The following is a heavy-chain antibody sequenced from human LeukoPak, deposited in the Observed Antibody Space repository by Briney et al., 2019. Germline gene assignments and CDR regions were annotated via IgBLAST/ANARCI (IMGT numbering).Heavy chain of an antibody. CDR3: ARERDYDILTGYYPPDI. CDR2: ISSSSSSYI. J-gene: IGHJ3*02. CDR1: GGSISSSS. V-gene: IGHV3-21*01. Sequence: ETLSLTCTVSGGSISSSSYYWGWIRQSPGKGLEWISSISSSSSSYIYYADSVKGRFTISRDNAKNSLYLQMNSLRAEDTAVYYCARERDYDILTGYYPPDIWGQGTMVTVSS. D-gene: IGHD3-9*01.